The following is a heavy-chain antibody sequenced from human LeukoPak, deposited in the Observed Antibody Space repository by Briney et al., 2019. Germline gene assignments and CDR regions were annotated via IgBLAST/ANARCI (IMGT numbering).Heavy chain of an antibody. V-gene: IGHV3-72*01. Sequence: GALRLSCAASGFTFSDYYMDWVRQAPGKGLEWVGRSRNKANSYTTEYAASVKGRFTISRDDSKNSLYLQMNSLKTEDTAVYYCAKNYYHSTTYCSDYWGQGTLVTVSS. CDR1: GFTFSDYY. D-gene: IGHD2/OR15-2a*01. CDR2: SRNKANSYTT. CDR3: AKNYYHSTTYCSDY. J-gene: IGHJ4*02.